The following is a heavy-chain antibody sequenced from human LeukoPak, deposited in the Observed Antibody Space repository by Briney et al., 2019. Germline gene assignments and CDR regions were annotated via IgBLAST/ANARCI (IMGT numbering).Heavy chain of an antibody. J-gene: IGHJ4*02. CDR3: ARGDMTTEIDY. Sequence: GGPVKVSCKASGYTFTGYYMHWVRQAPGQGLEWMGWINPNSGGTNYAQKFQGRVTMTRDTSISTAHMELSRLRSDDTAVYYCARGDMTTEIDYWGQGTLVTVSS. V-gene: IGHV1-2*02. D-gene: IGHD4-17*01. CDR2: INPNSGGT. CDR1: GYTFTGYY.